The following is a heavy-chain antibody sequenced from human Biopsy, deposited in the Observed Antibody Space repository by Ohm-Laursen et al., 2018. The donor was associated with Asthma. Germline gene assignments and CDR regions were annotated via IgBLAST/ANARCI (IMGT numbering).Heavy chain of an antibody. CDR3: ARGQKSAGDRWFDP. J-gene: IGHJ5*02. Sequence: ASVKVSCKASGYPFIGYHIHWMRQAPGQGLEWMGRINPNSGATNYAQKFQGRVTMTRDTPISTAHMEVSRLRSDDTAVYYCARGQKSAGDRWFDPWGQGTLVTVSS. V-gene: IGHV1-2*06. CDR2: INPNSGAT. CDR1: GYPFIGYH. D-gene: IGHD6-13*01.